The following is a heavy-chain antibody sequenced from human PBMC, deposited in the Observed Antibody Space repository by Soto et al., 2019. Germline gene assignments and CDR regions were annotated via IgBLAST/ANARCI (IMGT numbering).Heavy chain of an antibody. J-gene: IGHJ5*02. CDR3: ARDGGWYAGLDP. CDR2: IYSGGST. D-gene: IGHD6-19*01. Sequence: GGSLRLSCAASGFTVGSKYMSWVRQAPGKGLEWVSVIYSGGSTNYADSVKGRFTISRDNSKNTLYLQMNSLRSDDTAVYYCARDGGWYAGLDPWGQGTLVTVSS. V-gene: IGHV3-53*01. CDR1: GFTVGSKY.